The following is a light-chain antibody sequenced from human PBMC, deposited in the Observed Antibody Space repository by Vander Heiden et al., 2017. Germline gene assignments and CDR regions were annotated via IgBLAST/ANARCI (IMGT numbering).Light chain of an antibody. V-gene: IGKV1-9*01. CDR2: AAS. CDR3: QQINTYSVA. CDR1: QDISSY. Sequence: IQFAQSPASLSASLRDSVNLTCQAMQDISSYLAWYQQKPGTAPRLLIYAASALQTGVPSRFSGSGSGTDFTLCINNLQPEDVATYYCQQINTYSVAFGQGTKVEVK. J-gene: IGKJ1*01.